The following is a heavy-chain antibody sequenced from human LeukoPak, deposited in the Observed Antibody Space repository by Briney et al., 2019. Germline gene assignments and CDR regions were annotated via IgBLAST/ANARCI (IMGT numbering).Heavy chain of an antibody. V-gene: IGHV3-23*01. CDR3: AKMRGQYYHAYYMDA. J-gene: IGHJ6*03. CDR2: GGSGGST. D-gene: IGHD1-26*01. CDR1: GFIFSSYA. Sequence: GGSLRLSCAASGFIFSSYAMSWVRQAPGKGLEWVSYGGSGGSTYYAGSVKGRFTVSRDNSKSTLYLQMNSLTAEDTAVYYCAKMRGQYYHAYYMDAGGKGTTVTVS.